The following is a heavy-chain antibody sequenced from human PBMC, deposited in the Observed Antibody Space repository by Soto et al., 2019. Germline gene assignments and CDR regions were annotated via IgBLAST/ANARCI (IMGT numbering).Heavy chain of an antibody. J-gene: IGHJ4*02. CDR1: GFTFNTYV. CDR3: ARGGSGSYRMFDY. D-gene: IGHD1-26*01. CDR2: ISVYHGNT. V-gene: IGHV1-18*01. Sequence: QVQLVQSGAEVKKPGASVTVSCQASGFTFNTYVINWVRQAPGQGLEWLGWISVYHGNTNYAQKVQGRVTMTTDTSTSTAYMELRSLRSDDTAVYYCARGGSGSYRMFDYWGQGTLVTVSS.